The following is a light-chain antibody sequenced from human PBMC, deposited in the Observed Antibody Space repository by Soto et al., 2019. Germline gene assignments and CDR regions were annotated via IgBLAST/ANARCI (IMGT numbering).Light chain of an antibody. CDR3: AAWDDSLSGVV. CDR2: SNN. CDR1: SSNIGSNY. V-gene: IGLV1-47*02. J-gene: IGLJ3*02. Sequence: QAVLTQPPSASGTPGQRVTISCSGSSSNIGSNYVYWYQQLPGTAPKLLIYSNNQRPSGVPDRFSGSKSVKSASLAISGLRSEDEADYYCAAWDDSLSGVVIGGGTKLTVL.